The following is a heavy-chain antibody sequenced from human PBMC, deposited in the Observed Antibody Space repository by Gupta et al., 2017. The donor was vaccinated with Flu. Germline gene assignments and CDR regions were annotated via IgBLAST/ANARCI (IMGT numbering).Heavy chain of an antibody. Sequence: EVQLVESGGGLVKPGGSLRLSCAASGFTFSSYSMNWVRQAPGKGLEWVSSISSSSYIYYADSVKGRFTISRDNAKNSLYLQMNSLRAEDTAVYYCASSTNAVAGTRCMDVWGQGTTVTVSS. D-gene: IGHD6-19*01. CDR1: GFTFSSYS. V-gene: IGHV3-21*01. CDR3: ASSTNAVAGTRCMDV. CDR2: ISSSSYI. J-gene: IGHJ6*02.